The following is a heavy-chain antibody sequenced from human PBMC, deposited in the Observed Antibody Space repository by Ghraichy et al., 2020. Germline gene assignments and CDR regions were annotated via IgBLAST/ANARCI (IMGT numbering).Heavy chain of an antibody. CDR3: ARCRPPIDYYYVWGSSSNYYFDS. Sequence: GGSLRLSCAASGFTVSSNYMSWVRQAPGKGLEWVSCIYSGGSTYYSDSVKGRFTISRSNSNNTLFLQMNSLRAEDTAVYYCARCRPPIDYYYVWGSSSNYYFDSWGPGTLVTVSS. D-gene: IGHD3-16*01. V-gene: IGHV3-66*02. J-gene: IGHJ4*02. CDR2: IYSGGST. CDR1: GFTVSSNY.